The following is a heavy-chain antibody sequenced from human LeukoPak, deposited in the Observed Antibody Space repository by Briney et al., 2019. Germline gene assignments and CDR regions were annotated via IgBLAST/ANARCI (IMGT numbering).Heavy chain of an antibody. CDR1: GYTFTGYY. CDR3: ARERQEEYYFDY. Sequence: ASVTVSCKASGYTFTGYYMHWVRQAPGQGLEWMGWINPNSGGTNYAQKFQGRVTMTRDTSISTAYMELSRLRSDDTAVYYCARERQEEYYFDYWGQGTLVTVSS. D-gene: IGHD3-10*01. CDR2: INPNSGGT. J-gene: IGHJ4*02. V-gene: IGHV1-2*02.